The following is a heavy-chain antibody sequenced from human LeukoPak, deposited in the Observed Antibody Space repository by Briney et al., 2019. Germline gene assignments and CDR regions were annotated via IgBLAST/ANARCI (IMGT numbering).Heavy chain of an antibody. Sequence: PSETLSLTCTVSGGSISSYYWSWIRQPPGKGLEWIGYIYYSGSTNYDPSLKSRVTISVDTSKNQFSLKLSSVTAADTAVYYCARDRPAQYYYDSSGFDYWGQGTLVTVSS. D-gene: IGHD3-22*01. V-gene: IGHV4-59*01. J-gene: IGHJ4*02. CDR3: ARDRPAQYYYDSSGFDY. CDR1: GGSISSYY. CDR2: IYYSGST.